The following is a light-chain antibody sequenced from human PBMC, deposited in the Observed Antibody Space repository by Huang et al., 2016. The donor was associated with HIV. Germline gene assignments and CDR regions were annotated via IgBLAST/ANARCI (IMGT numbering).Light chain of an antibody. CDR3: QQYYSHYLT. J-gene: IGKJ4*01. Sequence: AVRMTQSPSSLSASTGDRVNITCRASQEIYNHLAWYQQKPGKAPKLLIFAASTLQSGVPSRFSGSGSGTDFALNIDCLQSEDFATYYCQQYYSHYLTFGGGTTVEIK. CDR2: AAS. CDR1: QEIYNH. V-gene: IGKV1-8*01.